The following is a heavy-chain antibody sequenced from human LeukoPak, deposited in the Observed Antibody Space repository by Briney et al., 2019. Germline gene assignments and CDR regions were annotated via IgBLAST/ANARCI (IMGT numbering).Heavy chain of an antibody. CDR2: ISTSGRT. J-gene: IGHJ4*02. Sequence: SETLSLTCTVSGGSISSGSYYWSWIRQPAGKGLEWIGRISTSGRTNYNPSLKSRVTIAVDTSKYQFSLKLSSVTAADTAVYYCAKGDGIAAFYWGQGTLVTVSS. CDR3: AKGDGIAAFY. D-gene: IGHD6-13*01. V-gene: IGHV4-61*02. CDR1: GGSISSGSYY.